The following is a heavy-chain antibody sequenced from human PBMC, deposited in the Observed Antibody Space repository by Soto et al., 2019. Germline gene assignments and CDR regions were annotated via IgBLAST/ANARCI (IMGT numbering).Heavy chain of an antibody. Sequence: QVQLVQSGAEVKKPGSSVEVSCKASGGTFSNYAITWVRQAPGQGLEWMGGIIPIFGTTNYAQKFQGRVTITADESTTTAYMELSSLRSEDTAVYYCAKDGGRDGYFGNWFDPWGQGTLVTVSS. CDR1: GGTFSNYA. CDR2: IIPIFGTT. V-gene: IGHV1-69*12. J-gene: IGHJ5*02. CDR3: AKDGGRDGYFGNWFDP. D-gene: IGHD5-12*01.